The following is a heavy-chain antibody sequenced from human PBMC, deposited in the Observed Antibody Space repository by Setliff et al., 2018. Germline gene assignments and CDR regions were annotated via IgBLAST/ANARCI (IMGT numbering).Heavy chain of an antibody. CDR2: IYHSGTT. D-gene: IGHD3-16*01. CDR3: ARLPNYVWGSPVDY. J-gene: IGHJ4*02. Sequence: SETLSLTCGVYGGSFSGYYWSWIRQPPGKGLEWIGEIYHSGTTNYNPSLEGRVSISLDTPKNQFSLTLSSVTAADTAVYYCARLPNYVWGSPVDYWGQGTLVTVSS. V-gene: IGHV4-34*01. CDR1: GGSFSGYY.